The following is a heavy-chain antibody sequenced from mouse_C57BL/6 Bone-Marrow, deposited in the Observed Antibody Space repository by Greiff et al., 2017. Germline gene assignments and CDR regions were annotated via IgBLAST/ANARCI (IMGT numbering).Heavy chain of an antibody. J-gene: IGHJ3*01. Sequence: VQLQQSGAELVRPGASVTLSCKASGYTFTDYEMHWVKQTPVHGLEWIGAIDPETGGTAYNQKFKGKAILTADKSSSTAYMELRSLTSEDSAVYYGTETARGGRPWFAYWGQGTLVTVSA. CDR2: IDPETGGT. V-gene: IGHV1-15*01. D-gene: IGHD3-2*01. CDR3: TETARGGRPWFAY. CDR1: GYTFTDYE.